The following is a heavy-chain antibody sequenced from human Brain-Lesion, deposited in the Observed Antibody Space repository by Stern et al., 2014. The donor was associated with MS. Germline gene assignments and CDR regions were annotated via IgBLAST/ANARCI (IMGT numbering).Heavy chain of an antibody. CDR1: GVSVSSGGYY. V-gene: IGHV4-31*03. J-gene: IGHJ3*02. Sequence: VQLEESGPGLVKPSQTLSLTCTVSGVSVSSGGYYWTWIRQVPGKGLEWFGYMHHSGTTFYNPSLKGRVSISRDTSENQFSLNLRSVIAADTAVYYCATIPPHIEGAAFEIWGQGTMVTVSS. CDR3: ATIPPHIEGAAFEI. CDR2: MHHSGTT. D-gene: IGHD1-26*01.